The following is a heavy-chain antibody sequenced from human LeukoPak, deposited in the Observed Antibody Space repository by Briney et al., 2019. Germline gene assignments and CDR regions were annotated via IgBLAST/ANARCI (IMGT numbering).Heavy chain of an antibody. CDR3: ATTAATYDAFDI. CDR2: FDPEDGET. J-gene: IGHJ3*02. CDR1: GYTLTELS. Sequence: ASVTVSCKVSGYTLTELSMHWVRQAPGKGPEWMGGFDPEDGETIYAQKFQGRVTMTEDTSTDTAYMELSSLRSEDTAVYYCATTAATYDAFDIWGQGTMVTVSS. V-gene: IGHV1-24*01. D-gene: IGHD6-25*01.